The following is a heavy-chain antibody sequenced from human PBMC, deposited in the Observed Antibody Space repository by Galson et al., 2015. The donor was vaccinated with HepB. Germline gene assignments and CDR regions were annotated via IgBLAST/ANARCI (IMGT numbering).Heavy chain of an antibody. CDR3: AKDPRQWLALPTFDY. V-gene: IGHV3-23*01. Sequence: SLRLSCAASGFTFSSYAMSWVRQAPGKGLEWVSAISGSGGSTYYADSVKGRFTISRDNSKNTLYLQMNSLKAEDTAVYYCAKDPRQWLALPTFDYWGQGTLVTVSS. D-gene: IGHD6-19*01. J-gene: IGHJ4*02. CDR1: GFTFSSYA. CDR2: ISGSGGST.